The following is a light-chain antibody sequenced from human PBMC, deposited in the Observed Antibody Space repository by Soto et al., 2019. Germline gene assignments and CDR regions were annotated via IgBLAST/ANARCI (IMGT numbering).Light chain of an antibody. J-gene: IGKJ2*01. CDR3: QKLYNCPLH. CDR2: GAS. Sequence: EIVMTQSPATLSVSPGERATLSCRASQSVSSNLAWYQQKPGQAPRLLIYGASTRATGIPARFSGSGSGTDFTLPISSLQSKDFAVYYCQKLYNCPLHFGQGTKLEIK. CDR1: QSVSSN. V-gene: IGKV3-15*01.